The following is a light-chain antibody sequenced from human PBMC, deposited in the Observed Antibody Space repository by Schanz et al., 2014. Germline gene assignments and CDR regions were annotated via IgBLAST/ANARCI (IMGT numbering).Light chain of an antibody. J-gene: IGLJ2*01. V-gene: IGLV2-14*02. Sequence: QSALTQPASVSGSPGQSITISCTGTSSDVGSYNLVSWYQHHPGKAPKLLIYDVSHRPSGVSNRFSGSKSGNTAYLTISGLQAEDEADYYCSSYIDNSRVFGGGTKLTVL. CDR2: DVS. CDR1: SSDVGSYNL. CDR3: SSYIDNSRV.